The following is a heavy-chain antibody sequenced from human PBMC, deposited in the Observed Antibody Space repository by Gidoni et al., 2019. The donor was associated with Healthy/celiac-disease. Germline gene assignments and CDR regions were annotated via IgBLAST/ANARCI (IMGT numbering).Heavy chain of an antibody. Sequence: QLQLQESGPGLVKPSETLSLTCTVSGGSISSSSYYWGWIRQPPGKGLEWIGSIYYSGSTYYNPSLKSRVTISVDTSKNQFSLKLSSVTAADTAVYYCARRVQELGWFDPWGQGTLVTVSS. J-gene: IGHJ5*02. CDR2: IYYSGST. CDR3: ARRVQELGWFDP. D-gene: IGHD3-10*01. CDR1: GGSISSSSYY. V-gene: IGHV4-39*01.